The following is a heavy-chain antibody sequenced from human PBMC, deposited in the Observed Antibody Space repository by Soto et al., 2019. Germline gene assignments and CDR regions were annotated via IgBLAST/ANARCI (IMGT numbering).Heavy chain of an antibody. V-gene: IGHV3-21*01. CDR1: GFTFSSYS. CDR2: ISSSSSYI. CDR3: ARDIVATSYYYYYGMDV. J-gene: IGHJ6*02. Sequence: EVQLVESGGGLVKPGGSLRLSCAASGFTFSSYSMNWVRQAPGKGLEWVSSISSSSSYIYYADSVKGRFTISRDNAKNSLYLQKNRLRAEDTAVYYCARDIVATSYYYYYGMDVWGQGTTVTVSS. D-gene: IGHD5-12*01.